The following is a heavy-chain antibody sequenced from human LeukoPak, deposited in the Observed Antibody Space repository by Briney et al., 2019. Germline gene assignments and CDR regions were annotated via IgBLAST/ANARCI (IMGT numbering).Heavy chain of an antibody. V-gene: IGHV3-23*01. CDR2: ISGSGGST. CDR1: GFKFSDFW. CDR3: AKTSLISSRPYYFDY. D-gene: IGHD6-6*01. Sequence: QTGGSLRLSCAAPGFKFSDFWMSWVRQAPGKGLEWVSAISGSGGSTYYADSVKGRFTISRDNSKNTLYLQMNSLRAEDTAVYYCAKTSLISSRPYYFDYWGQGTLVTVSS. J-gene: IGHJ4*02.